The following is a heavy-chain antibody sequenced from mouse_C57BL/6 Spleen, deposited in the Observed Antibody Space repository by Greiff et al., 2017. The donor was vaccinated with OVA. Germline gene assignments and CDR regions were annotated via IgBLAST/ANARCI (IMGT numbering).Heavy chain of an antibody. J-gene: IGHJ4*01. CDR1: GYTFTDYY. CDR2: INPNNGGT. CDR3: ANYYGSSTGAMDY. V-gene: IGHV1-26*01. Sequence: EVQLQQSGPELVKPGASVKISCKASGYTFTDYYMNWVKQSHGKSLEWIGDINPNNGGTSYNQKFKGKATLTVDKSSSTAYMELRSLTSEDSAVYYCANYYGSSTGAMDYWGQGTSVTVSS. D-gene: IGHD1-1*01.